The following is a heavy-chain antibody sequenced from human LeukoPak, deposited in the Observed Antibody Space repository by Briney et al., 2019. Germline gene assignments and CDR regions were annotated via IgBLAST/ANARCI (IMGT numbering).Heavy chain of an antibody. V-gene: IGHV3-7*03. D-gene: IGHD3-16*01. Sequence: QPGRSLRLSCAASGFTFDDYAMHWVRQAPGKGLEWVASINHNGNVNYYVDSVKGRFTISRDNAKNSLYLQMSNLRAEDTAVYFCARGGGLDVWGQGATVTVSS. CDR2: INHNGNVN. CDR3: ARGGGLDV. CDR1: GFTFDDYA. J-gene: IGHJ6*02.